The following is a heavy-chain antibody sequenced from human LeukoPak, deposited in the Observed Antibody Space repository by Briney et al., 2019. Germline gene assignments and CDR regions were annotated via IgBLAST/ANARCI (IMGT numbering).Heavy chain of an antibody. D-gene: IGHD5-24*01. J-gene: IGHJ3*02. CDR1: GGSFSGYY. CDR3: ARDLWLQSDDAFDI. CDR2: IDHSGST. V-gene: IGHV4-34*01. Sequence: SETLSLTCAVYGGSFSGYYWNWTPEPPGMGREWLGEIDHSGSTNYNPSLKSRATISVDTSKNQFSLKLSSVTAADTAVYYCARDLWLQSDDAFDIWGQGTMVTVSS.